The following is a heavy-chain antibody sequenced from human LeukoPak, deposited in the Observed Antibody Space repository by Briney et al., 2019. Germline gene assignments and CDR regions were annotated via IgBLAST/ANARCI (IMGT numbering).Heavy chain of an antibody. V-gene: IGHV6-1*01. CDR1: GDSVSSNSAA. CDR3: ARQLGQQFVLGYYYYMDV. J-gene: IGHJ6*03. D-gene: IGHD6-13*01. Sequence: SQTLSLTCDISGDSVSSNSAAWNWIRQSPSRGLEWLGRTYYRSKWYNDYALSVKSRITINPDTSKNQFSLQLKSVTPEDTAVYYCARQLGQQFVLGYYYYMDVWGKGTTVTVSS. CDR2: TYYRSKWYN.